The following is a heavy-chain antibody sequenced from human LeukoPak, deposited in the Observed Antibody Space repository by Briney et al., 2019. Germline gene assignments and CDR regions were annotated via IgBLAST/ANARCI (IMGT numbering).Heavy chain of an antibody. CDR3: ARGQYYDFWSGYYVSGNWFDP. J-gene: IGHJ5*02. D-gene: IGHD3-3*01. Sequence: SETLSLTCAVYGGSFSGYYWSWIRQPPGKGLEWIGEINHSGSTNYNPSLKSRVTISVDTSKNQFSLKLSSVTAADTAVYYCARGQYYDFWSGYYVSGNWFDPWGQGTLVTVSS. CDR1: GGSFSGYY. V-gene: IGHV4-34*01. CDR2: INHSGST.